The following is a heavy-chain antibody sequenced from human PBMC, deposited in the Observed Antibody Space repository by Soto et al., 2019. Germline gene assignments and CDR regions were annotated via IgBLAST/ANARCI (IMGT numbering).Heavy chain of an antibody. V-gene: IGHV4-31*03. Sequence: QVQLQESGPGLVKPSQTLSLTRTVSGGSISSGGYYWTWIRQHPGKGLEWIGHIYYSGSPYYNPSLKSRLTISLDTSENQFSLKLSSVTAADTAVYYCAREQWLVKHFDYWGQGTLVTVSS. CDR3: AREQWLVKHFDY. CDR2: IYYSGSP. D-gene: IGHD6-19*01. J-gene: IGHJ4*02. CDR1: GGSISSGGYY.